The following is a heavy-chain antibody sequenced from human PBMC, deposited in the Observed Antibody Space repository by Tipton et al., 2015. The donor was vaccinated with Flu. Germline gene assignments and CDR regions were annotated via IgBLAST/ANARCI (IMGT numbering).Heavy chain of an antibody. CDR2: IYHSGST. D-gene: IGHD6-19*01. CDR1: GYSISSGYY. Sequence: LSCTVSGYSISSGYYWGWIRQPPGKGLEWIGSIYHSGSTYYNPSLKSRVTISVDTSKNQFSLKLSSVTAADTAVYYCARGPEQWLVNPHYFDYWGQGTLVTVSP. J-gene: IGHJ4*02. CDR3: ARGPEQWLVNPHYFDY. V-gene: IGHV4-38-2*02.